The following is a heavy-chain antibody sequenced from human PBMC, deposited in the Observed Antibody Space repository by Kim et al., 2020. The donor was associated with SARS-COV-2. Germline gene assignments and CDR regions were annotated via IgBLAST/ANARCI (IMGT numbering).Heavy chain of an antibody. J-gene: IGHJ4*02. D-gene: IGHD3-22*01. CDR3: ARVKKWYYYDSSGYYFDY. Sequence: KGRFTISRENAKKSLYLQMNSLRAGDTAVYYCARVKKWYYYDSSGYYFDYWGQGTLVTVSS. V-gene: IGHV3-13*01.